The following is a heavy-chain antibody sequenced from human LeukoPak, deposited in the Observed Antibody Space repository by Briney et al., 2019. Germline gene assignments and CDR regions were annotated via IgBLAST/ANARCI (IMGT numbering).Heavy chain of an antibody. J-gene: IGHJ4*02. V-gene: IGHV3-33*06. CDR1: GFTFSSYG. Sequence: PGRPLRLSCAASGFTFSSYGMHWVRQAPGKGLEWVAVIWYDGSNKYYADSVKGRFTISRDNSKNTLYLQMNSLRAEDTAVYYCAKEYEAQYYYDSSGYYGNWGQGTLVTVSS. CDR2: IWYDGSNK. D-gene: IGHD3-22*01. CDR3: AKEYEAQYYYDSSGYYGN.